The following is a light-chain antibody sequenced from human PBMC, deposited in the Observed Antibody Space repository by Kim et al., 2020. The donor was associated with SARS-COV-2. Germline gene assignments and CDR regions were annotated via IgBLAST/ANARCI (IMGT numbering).Light chain of an antibody. Sequence: RVTLTCTGSSSNIGAGYDVHWYQQLPGTAPKPLIYGNSNRPSGVPDRFSGSKSGTSASLAITGLQAEDEADYYCQSYDSSLSGVVFGGGTQLTVL. CDR1: SSNIGAGYD. CDR3: QSYDSSLSGVV. V-gene: IGLV1-40*01. J-gene: IGLJ2*01. CDR2: GNS.